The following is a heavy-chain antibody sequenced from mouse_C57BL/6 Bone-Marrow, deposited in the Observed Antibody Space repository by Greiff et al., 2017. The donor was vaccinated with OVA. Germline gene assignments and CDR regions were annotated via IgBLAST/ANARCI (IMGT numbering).Heavy chain of an antibody. CDR3: ARESTTVVAYYAMDY. CDR2: IFPGSGST. D-gene: IGHD1-1*01. J-gene: IGHJ4*01. CDR1: GYTFTDYY. V-gene: IGHV1-75*01. Sequence: VQLQQSGPELVKPGASVKISCKASGYTFTDYYINWVKQRPGQGLEWIGWIFPGSGSTYYNEKFKGKATLTVDKSSSTAYMLLSSLTSEDSAVYFCARESTTVVAYYAMDYWGQGTSVTVSS.